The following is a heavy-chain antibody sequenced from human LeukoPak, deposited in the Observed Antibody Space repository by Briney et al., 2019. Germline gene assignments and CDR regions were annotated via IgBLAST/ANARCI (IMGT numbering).Heavy chain of an antibody. CDR2: IHTNGRI. J-gene: IGHJ3*02. Sequence: PSETLSLTCTVFGDSISSYYWSWIRQAAGKGLEWIVRIHTNGRIDYNPSLKSRVSMSIDTSKNRFSLKVTSVTAADTAVYYCARVQLPDVTGAFDIWGQGTMVTVSS. D-gene: IGHD5-24*01. V-gene: IGHV4-4*07. CDR1: GDSISSYY. CDR3: ARVQLPDVTGAFDI.